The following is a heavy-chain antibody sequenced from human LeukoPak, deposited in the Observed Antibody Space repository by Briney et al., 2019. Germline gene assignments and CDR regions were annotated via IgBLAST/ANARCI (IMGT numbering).Heavy chain of an antibody. CDR1: GYTFIDYY. J-gene: IGHJ4*02. D-gene: IGHD2-8*01. CDR3: ARGSAVSCTNSTCHAPLDY. V-gene: IGHV1-2*02. CDR2: INPKSGAT. Sequence: ASVKVSCKASGYTFIDYYLIWMRQAPGRGLEYMGWINPKSGATRNGQKFQGRITMTRDTSVKTAYMDLGTLTSDDAAIYFCARGSAVSCTNSTCHAPLDYWGQGTLVTVSS.